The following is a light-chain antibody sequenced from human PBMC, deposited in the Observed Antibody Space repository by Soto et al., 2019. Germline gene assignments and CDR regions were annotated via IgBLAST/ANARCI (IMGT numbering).Light chain of an antibody. CDR1: SSNIGKNY. V-gene: IGLV1-47*01. J-gene: IGLJ3*02. CDR2: RNT. CDR3: SVWDANLSAWV. Sequence: QSVLTQPPSASGTPGQRVTISCSGSSSNIGKNYVYWYQQLPGRAPKLLIYRNTQRPSGVPDQFSGSKSGPSASRAISGLRSEDEADYYCSVWDANLSAWVFGGGTQLTVL.